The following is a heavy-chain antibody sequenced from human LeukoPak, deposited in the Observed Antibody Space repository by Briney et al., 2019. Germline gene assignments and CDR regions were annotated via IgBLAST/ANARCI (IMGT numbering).Heavy chain of an antibody. Sequence: GSLRLSCAASGFTFTNAWMSWVRQPPGKGLEWIGYIYYSGSTNYNPSLKSRVTISVDAYKTQFSLKLTSVTAADTAVYYCARHSAVPHYFDYWGQGTLVTVSS. CDR3: ARHSAVPHYFDY. CDR1: GFTFTNAW. CDR2: IYYSGST. J-gene: IGHJ4*02. V-gene: IGHV4-59*08. D-gene: IGHD1-1*01.